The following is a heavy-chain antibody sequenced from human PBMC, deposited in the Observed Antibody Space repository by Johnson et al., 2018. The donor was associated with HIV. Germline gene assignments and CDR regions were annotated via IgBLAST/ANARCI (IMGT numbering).Heavy chain of an antibody. D-gene: IGHD6-19*01. J-gene: IGHJ3*02. CDR3: ARDNGAVAGPEGAFDI. Sequence: VQLVESGGGLVQPGRSLRLSCAASGFTFDDYGMHWVRQAPGKGLEWVSGISWNSGSIGYADSVKGRFTISRDNAKNSLYLQMNSLRAEDTALYYCARDNGAVAGPEGAFDIWGQGTMVTVSS. V-gene: IGHV3-9*01. CDR2: ISWNSGSI. CDR1: GFTFDDYG.